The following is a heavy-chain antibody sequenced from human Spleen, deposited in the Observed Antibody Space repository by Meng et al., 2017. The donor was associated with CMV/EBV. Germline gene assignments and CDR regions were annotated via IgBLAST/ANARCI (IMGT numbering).Heavy chain of an antibody. V-gene: IGHV4-39*07. D-gene: IGHD1/OR15-1a*01. J-gene: IGHJ4*02. Sequence: ETLSLTCTVSGGSISSSSYYWGWVRQPPGKGLEWIGSVYYSGSTYYNPSLKSRVTISVDTSKNQFSLKLSSVTAADTAVYYCARAGGTGTGFHWGQGTLVTVSS. CDR3: ARAGGTGTGFH. CDR2: VYYSGST. CDR1: GGSISSSSYY.